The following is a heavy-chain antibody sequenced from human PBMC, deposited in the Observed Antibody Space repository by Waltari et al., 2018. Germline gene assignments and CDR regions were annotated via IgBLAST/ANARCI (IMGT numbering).Heavy chain of an antibody. CDR1: GGSISSGGYY. J-gene: IGHJ3*02. V-gene: IGHV4-31*03. D-gene: IGHD6-19*01. CDR2: IYYSGST. CDR3: AGCSGGGHAFDI. Sequence: QVQLQESGPGLVKPSQTLSLTCTVSGGSISSGGYYWSWIRQHPGKGLEWIGYIYYSGSTYYNPSRKSRVTISVDTSKNHFSLKLSSVTAADTAVYYCAGCSGGGHAFDIWGQGTMVTVSS.